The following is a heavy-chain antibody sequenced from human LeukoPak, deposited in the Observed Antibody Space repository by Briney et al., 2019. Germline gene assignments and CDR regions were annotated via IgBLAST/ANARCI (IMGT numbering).Heavy chain of an antibody. J-gene: IGHJ6*03. V-gene: IGHV3-23*01. CDR1: GFTFSSYA. CDR2: ISGSGGST. Sequence: GGSLRLSCAASGFTFSSYAMSWVRQAPGKGLEWVSAISGSGGSTYSADAVKGRFTISRDNAKNSLYLQMNSLRAEDTAVYYCARDLREEVYYYYYYMDVWGKGTTVTVSS. CDR3: ARDLREEVYYYYYYMDV.